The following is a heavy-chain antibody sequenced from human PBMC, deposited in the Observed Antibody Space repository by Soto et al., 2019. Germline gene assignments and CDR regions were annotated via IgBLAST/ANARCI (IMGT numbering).Heavy chain of an antibody. D-gene: IGHD3-10*01. V-gene: IGHV4-39*01. Sequence: SETLSLTCTVSGGSISSSSYYWGWIRQPPGKGLEWIGSIYYSGSTYYNPSLKSRVTISVDTSKNQFSLKLSSVTAADTAVYYCARREWFGELLSRIYWGQGTLVTVSS. J-gene: IGHJ4*02. CDR1: GGSISSSSYY. CDR3: ARREWFGELLSRIY. CDR2: IYYSGST.